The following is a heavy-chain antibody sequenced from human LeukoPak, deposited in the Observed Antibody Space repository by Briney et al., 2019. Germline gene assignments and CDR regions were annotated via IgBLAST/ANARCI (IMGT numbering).Heavy chain of an antibody. CDR1: GGSISRGDYY. J-gene: IGHJ3*02. Sequence: PSETLSLTCTVSGGSISRGDYYWIWIRQPPGKGLEWIGYIYYSGSTYYNPSLKSRVTISVNTSKNQFSLKLSSVTAADTAVYYCARDHWSGGSCYGSEARHIWGQGTMVTVSS. CDR2: IYYSGST. D-gene: IGHD2-15*01. V-gene: IGHV4-30-4*01. CDR3: ARDHWSGGSCYGSEARHI.